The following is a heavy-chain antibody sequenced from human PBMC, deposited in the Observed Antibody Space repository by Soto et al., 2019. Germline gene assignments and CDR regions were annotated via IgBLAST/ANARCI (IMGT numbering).Heavy chain of an antibody. CDR1: GGTFSSYA. CDR3: AVNPGPDCSSTSCYGDGSDY. V-gene: IGHV1-69*01. J-gene: IGHJ4*02. Sequence: QVQLVQSGAEVKKPGSSVKVSCKASGGTFSSYAISWVRQAPGQGLAWMGGIIPIFGTANYAQKFQGRVTITEDESTSTAYMELSSLRSEDTAVYYCAVNPGPDCSSTSCYGDGSDYWGQGTLVTVSS. D-gene: IGHD2-2*01. CDR2: IIPIFGTA.